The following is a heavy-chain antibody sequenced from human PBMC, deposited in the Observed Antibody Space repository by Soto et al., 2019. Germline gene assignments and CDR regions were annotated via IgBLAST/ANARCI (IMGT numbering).Heavy chain of an antibody. CDR3: ARMSGYCSSTSFYLGWRNSYYYYGIDV. CDR1: EGTCRDLY. V-gene: IGHV4-34*01. CDR2: VNHSGSS. D-gene: IGHD2-2*03. Sequence: FELHCLTSTVEEGTCRDLYGSCISKNPGKGLEWIGEVNHSGSSNCKPSLKSRVTISVDTSKNQFSLKLSSVTAADTAVYYCARMSGYCSSTSFYLGWRNSYYYYGIDVCGQGTTVTV. J-gene: IGHJ6*02.